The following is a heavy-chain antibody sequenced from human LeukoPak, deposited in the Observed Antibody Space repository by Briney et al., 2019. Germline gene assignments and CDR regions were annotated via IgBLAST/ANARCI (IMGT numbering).Heavy chain of an antibody. CDR1: GFTFSSYW. CDR2: IKQDGSEK. CDR3: AASSWLSDAFDI. D-gene: IGHD6-13*01. J-gene: IGHJ3*02. V-gene: IGHV3-7*01. Sequence: GGSLRLSCAASGFTFSSYWMNWVRQAPGKGLEWVANIKQDGSEKYYVDSVKGRFTISRDNAKNSLYLQMNSLRAEDTAVYYCAASSWLSDAFDIWGQGTMVTVSS.